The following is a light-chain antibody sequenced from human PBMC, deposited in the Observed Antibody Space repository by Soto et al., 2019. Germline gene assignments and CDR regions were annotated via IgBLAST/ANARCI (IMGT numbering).Light chain of an antibody. J-gene: IGLJ3*02. Sequence: QTVVTQEPSFSVSPGGTVTLTCGLSSGSVSTSYYPSWYQQTPGQAPRTLIYSTDTRSSGVPDRFSGSILGNKAALTITGAQADDESAYYCGLYMGSGISVFGGGTKRTVL. CDR2: STD. CDR1: SGSVSTSYY. V-gene: IGLV8-61*01. CDR3: GLYMGSGISV.